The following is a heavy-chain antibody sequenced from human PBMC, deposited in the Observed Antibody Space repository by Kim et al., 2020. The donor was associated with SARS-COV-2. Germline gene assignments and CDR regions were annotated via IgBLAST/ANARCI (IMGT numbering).Heavy chain of an antibody. CDR3: ARGQYYYGSGRYYLYYG. Sequence: GGSLRLSCAASGFTFSSYAMHWVRQAPGKGLEWVAVISYDGSNKYYADSVKGRFTISRDNSKNTLYLQMNSLRAEDTAVYYCARGQYYYGSGRYYLYYG. D-gene: IGHD3-10*01. CDR2: ISYDGSNK. V-gene: IGHV3-30*04. J-gene: IGHJ6*01. CDR1: GFTFSSYA.